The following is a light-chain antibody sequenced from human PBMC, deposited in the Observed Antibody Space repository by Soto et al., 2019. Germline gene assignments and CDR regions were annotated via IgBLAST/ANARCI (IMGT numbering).Light chain of an antibody. Sequence: QSALTQPASVSGSPGQSITISCTGTSSDVGGYNYVSWYQQHPGKAPRFVIYDVTNRPSGVSNRFSGSKSGNTASLTISGLQAEEEADYYCGSYTTTNTRQVVFGTGTKVTVL. CDR2: DVT. V-gene: IGLV2-14*01. J-gene: IGLJ1*01. CDR3: GSYTTTNTRQVV. CDR1: SSDVGGYNY.